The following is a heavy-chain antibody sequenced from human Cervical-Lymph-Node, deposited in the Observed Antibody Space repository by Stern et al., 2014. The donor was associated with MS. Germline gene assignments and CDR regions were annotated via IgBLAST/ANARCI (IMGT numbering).Heavy chain of an antibody. CDR1: GYTFTSYD. Sequence: QVQLLQPGAEVRKPGASVKVSCKTSGYTFTSYDINWVRQAPGQGLEWMGYINPNTSDTGYAQKFQGRVAITRKNSIGAAYMELSSLRSEDTAVYFCARGYGEYYYGMDVWGQGTTVTVPS. CDR3: ARGYGEYYYGMDV. CDR2: INPNTSDT. D-gene: IGHD4-17*01. V-gene: IGHV1-8*01. J-gene: IGHJ6*02.